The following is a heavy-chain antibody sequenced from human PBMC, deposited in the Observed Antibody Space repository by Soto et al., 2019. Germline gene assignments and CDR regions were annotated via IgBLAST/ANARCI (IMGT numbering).Heavy chain of an antibody. J-gene: IGHJ1*01. D-gene: IGHD2-21*02. CDR2: IIPIFGTA. CDR1: GGTFSSYA. V-gene: IGHV1-69*13. CDR3: ASVQDYCGGDCSHFQH. Sequence: ASVKVSCKASGGTFSSYAISWVRQAPGQGLEWMGGIIPIFGTANYAQKFQGRVTITADESTSTAYMELSSLRSEDTAVYYCASVQDYCGGDCSHFQHWGQGTLVTVSS.